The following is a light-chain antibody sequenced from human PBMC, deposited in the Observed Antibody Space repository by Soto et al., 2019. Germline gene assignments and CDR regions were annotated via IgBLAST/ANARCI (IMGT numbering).Light chain of an antibody. CDR1: QSISSY. Sequence: DIQMTQSPSSLSASVGDRVTITSRASQSISSYLNWYQQKPGKAPKLLIYAASSLQSGVPSRFSGSRSEKDFTLTISSLQPEDFATYYWQQSYSTLTFGGGTKVEIK. V-gene: IGKV1-39*01. J-gene: IGKJ4*01. CDR2: AAS. CDR3: QQSYSTLT.